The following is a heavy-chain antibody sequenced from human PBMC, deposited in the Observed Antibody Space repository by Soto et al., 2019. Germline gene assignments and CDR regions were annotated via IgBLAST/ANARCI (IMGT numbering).Heavy chain of an antibody. CDR2: IYYSGST. Sequence: PSETLSLTCTVSGGSISSGGYYWSWIRQHPGKGLEWIGYIYYSGSTYYNPSLKSRVTISVDTSKNQFSLKLSSVTAADTAVYYCARDGAPSNWFDPWGQGTLVTVSS. CDR1: GGSISSGGYY. CDR3: ARDGAPSNWFDP. V-gene: IGHV4-31*03. D-gene: IGHD3-16*01. J-gene: IGHJ5*02.